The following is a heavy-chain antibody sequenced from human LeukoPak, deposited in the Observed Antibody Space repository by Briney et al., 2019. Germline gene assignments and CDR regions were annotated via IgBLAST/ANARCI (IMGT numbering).Heavy chain of an antibody. Sequence: SETLSLTCIVSGGSISSHYWSWIRQPPGKGLEWMGYIYYSGSTNYNPSLKRRVTISVDTSKNQFSLKLSSVTAADTAVYYCARDFTYFDLWGRGTLVTVSS. CDR3: ARDFTYFDL. CDR1: GGSISSHY. CDR2: IYYSGST. J-gene: IGHJ2*01. V-gene: IGHV4-59*11.